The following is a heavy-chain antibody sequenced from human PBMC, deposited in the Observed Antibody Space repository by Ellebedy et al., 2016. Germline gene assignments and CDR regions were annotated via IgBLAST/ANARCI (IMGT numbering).Heavy chain of an antibody. D-gene: IGHD6-13*01. Sequence: GESLKISCAASGFTFSSYAMSWVRQAPGKGLEWVSAISGSGGSTYYADSVKGRFTISRGNSKNTLYLQMNSLRAEDTAVYYCAKAPFGVAGKGYFDYWGQGTLVTVSS. CDR3: AKAPFGVAGKGYFDY. CDR1: GFTFSSYA. V-gene: IGHV3-23*01. CDR2: ISGSGGST. J-gene: IGHJ4*02.